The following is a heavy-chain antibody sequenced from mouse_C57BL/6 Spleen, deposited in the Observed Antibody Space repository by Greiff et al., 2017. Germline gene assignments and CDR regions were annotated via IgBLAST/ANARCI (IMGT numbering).Heavy chain of an antibody. CDR3: ARIETVVATEAMDY. Sequence: EVQRVESGGGLVQPGGSLKLSCAASGFTFSDYYMYWVRQTPEKRLEWVAYISNGGGSTYYPDTVKGRFTISRDNAKNTLYLQMSRLKSEDTAMYYCARIETVVATEAMDYWRQGTSVTGSS. CDR1: GFTFSDYY. J-gene: IGHJ4*01. CDR2: ISNGGGST. D-gene: IGHD1-1*01. V-gene: IGHV5-12*01.